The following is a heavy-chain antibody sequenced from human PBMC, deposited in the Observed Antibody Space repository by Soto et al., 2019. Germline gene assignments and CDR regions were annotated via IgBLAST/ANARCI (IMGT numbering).Heavy chain of an antibody. CDR2: INAGNGNT. V-gene: IGHV1-3*01. Sequence: QVQLVQSGAEVKKPGASVKVSCKASGYTFTSYAMHWVRQAPGQRLEWMGWINAGNGNTKYSQKFQGRVTITRDTSASTAYMELSSLRSEDTAVYYCARRMLDYGTSYYYGIDVWGQGTTVTVSS. D-gene: IGHD4-17*01. J-gene: IGHJ6*02. CDR1: GYTFTSYA. CDR3: ARRMLDYGTSYYYGIDV.